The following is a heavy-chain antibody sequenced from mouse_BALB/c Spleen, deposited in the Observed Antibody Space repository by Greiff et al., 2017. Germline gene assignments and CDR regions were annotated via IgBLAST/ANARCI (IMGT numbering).Heavy chain of an antibody. D-gene: IGHD2-3*01. V-gene: IGHV1S53*02. CDR2: ISPRNGDI. J-gene: IGHJ3*01. CDR1: GYTFTDHA. CDR3: VTTFAY. Sequence: QVQLQQSDAELVKPGASVKISCKASGYTFTDHAIHWVKQKPEQGLEWIGYISPRNGDIKYNEKFKGKATLTADKSSSTAYMQLNSLTSEDSAVYCCVTTFAYWGQGTLVTVSA.